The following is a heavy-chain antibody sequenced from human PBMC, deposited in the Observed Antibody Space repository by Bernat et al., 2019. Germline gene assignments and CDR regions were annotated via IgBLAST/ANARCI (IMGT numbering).Heavy chain of an antibody. V-gene: IGHV3-49*04. CDR3: TRGPMTTVTGYYYYYYMDV. CDR2: IRSKAYGGTT. D-gene: IGHD4-17*01. Sequence: EVQLVESGGGWVQPGRFLRLSCTASGFTFGDYVMSWVGEGPGKGREWEGVIRSKAYGGTTGCAASVKGRFTISRDDSRSIADLQMNSLKTEDTAVYYCTRGPMTTVTGYYYYYYMDVWGKGTTVTISS. CDR1: GFTFGDYV. J-gene: IGHJ6*03.